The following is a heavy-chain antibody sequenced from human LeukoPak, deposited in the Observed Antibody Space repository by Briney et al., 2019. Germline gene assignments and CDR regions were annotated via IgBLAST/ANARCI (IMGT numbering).Heavy chain of an antibody. CDR2: IYYSGST. D-gene: IGHD5-24*01. J-gene: IGHJ3*02. CDR1: GGSISSSSYY. CDR3: ARDLGDGYNSYAFDI. Sequence: PSETLSLTCTVSGGSISSSSYYWGWIRQPPGKGLEWIVSIYYSGSTYYNPSLKSRVTISVDTSKNQFSLKLSSVTAADTAVYYCARDLGDGYNSYAFDIWGQGTMVTVSS. V-gene: IGHV4-39*07.